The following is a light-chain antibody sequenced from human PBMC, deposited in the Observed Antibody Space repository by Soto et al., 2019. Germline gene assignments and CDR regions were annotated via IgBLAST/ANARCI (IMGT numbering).Light chain of an antibody. Sequence: SYELTQPPSVSVSPGQTARITCSGDALPKQYAYWYQQKPGQAPVLVIYKDSERPSGIPERFSGSGSGTTVTLTISGVQAEDEADYYCQSADSSGTYREVFGGGTKLTVL. CDR2: KDS. CDR1: ALPKQY. J-gene: IGLJ3*02. V-gene: IGLV3-25*03. CDR3: QSADSSGTYREV.